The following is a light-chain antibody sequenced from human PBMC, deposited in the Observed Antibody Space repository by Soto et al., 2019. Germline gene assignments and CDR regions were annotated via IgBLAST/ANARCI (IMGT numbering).Light chain of an antibody. CDR2: GAS. Sequence: EIVLTQSPGTLPLSPGERATLSCRASQSVNNNYLAWYQQKPGQAPRLLIYGASTRATGISDRFSGSGSGTDFTLTINRLEPEDVGVFYCHLYNRSPYNFGQGTKLEIK. CDR3: HLYNRSPYN. CDR1: QSVNNNY. J-gene: IGKJ2*01. V-gene: IGKV3-20*01.